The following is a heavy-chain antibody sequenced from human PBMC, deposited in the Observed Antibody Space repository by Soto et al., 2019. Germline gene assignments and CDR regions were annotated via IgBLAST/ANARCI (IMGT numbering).Heavy chain of an antibody. J-gene: IGHJ4*02. V-gene: IGHV3-21*01. CDR2: ISSSSSYI. CDR3: ARPVYGSGSYYWYFDY. Sequence: PVGSLRLSCAASGFTFSSYSMNWVRQAPGKGLEWVSSISSSSSYIYYADSVKGRFTISRDNAKNSLYLQMNSLRAEDTAVYYCARPVYGSGSYYWYFDYWGQGTLVTVSS. D-gene: IGHD3-10*01. CDR1: GFTFSSYS.